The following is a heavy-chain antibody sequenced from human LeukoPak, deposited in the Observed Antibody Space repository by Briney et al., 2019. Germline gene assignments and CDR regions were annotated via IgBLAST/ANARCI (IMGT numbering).Heavy chain of an antibody. V-gene: IGHV4-34*01. CDR1: GGSFSGYY. D-gene: IGHD2-21*01. J-gene: IGHJ6*03. CDR2: INHSGST. Sequence: SETLSLTCAVYGGSFSGYYWSWIRQPPGKGLEWIGEINHSGSTNYNPSLKSRVTISVDTSKNQFSLKLSSVTAADTAVYYCARSKPRLGRNYCYYYMDVWGKGTTVTVSS. CDR3: ARSKPRLGRNYCYYYMDV.